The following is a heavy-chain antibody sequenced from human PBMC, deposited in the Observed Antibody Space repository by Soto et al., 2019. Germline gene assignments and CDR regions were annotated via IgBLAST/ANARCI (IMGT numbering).Heavy chain of an antibody. Sequence: QVQLVQSGAEGKKPGSSVKVSCKASGGTFSSYAISWVRQAPGQGLEWMGGIIPIFGTANYAQKFQGRVTITEDESTSTAYRELSSLRSEDTAVYYCARDLYGDYGTDYWGQGPLVTVSS. CDR2: IIPIFGTA. V-gene: IGHV1-69*12. CDR3: ARDLYGDYGTDY. J-gene: IGHJ4*02. CDR1: GGTFSSYA. D-gene: IGHD4-17*01.